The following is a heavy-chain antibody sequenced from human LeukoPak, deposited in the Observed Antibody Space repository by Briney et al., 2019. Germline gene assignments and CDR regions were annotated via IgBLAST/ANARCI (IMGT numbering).Heavy chain of an antibody. CDR2: IYSGGST. Sequence: GGSLRLSCAASGFTVSSNYMSWVRQAPGKGLEWVSVIYSGGSTYYADSVKGRFTISRDNSKNTLYLQMNSLRAEDTAVYYCAKRTMVRYNYYFDYWGQGTLVTVSS. D-gene: IGHD3-10*01. CDR1: GFTVSSNY. J-gene: IGHJ4*02. CDR3: AKRTMVRYNYYFDY. V-gene: IGHV3-53*05.